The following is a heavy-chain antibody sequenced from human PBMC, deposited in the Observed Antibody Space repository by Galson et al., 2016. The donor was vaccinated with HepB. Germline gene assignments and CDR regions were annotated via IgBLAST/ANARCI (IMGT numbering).Heavy chain of an antibody. CDR3: AKGTTLQVHFGYFDH. D-gene: IGHD1/OR15-1a*01. CDR2: ISDSGGNT. Sequence: SLRLSCAASGFTFSNYAMSWVRQAPGKGLEWVSGISDSGGNTYFADSVKGRFTISRDNSRNTRYLQMTSLRVEDTAVYYCAKGTTLQVHFGYFDHWGQGTLVTVSS. J-gene: IGHJ4*02. CDR1: GFTFSNYA. V-gene: IGHV3-23*01.